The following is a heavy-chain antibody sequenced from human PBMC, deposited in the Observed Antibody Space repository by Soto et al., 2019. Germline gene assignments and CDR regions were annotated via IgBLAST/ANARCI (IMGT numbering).Heavy chain of an antibody. D-gene: IGHD1-26*01. CDR1: GFTFSSYA. CDR2: ISGSGGST. Sequence: ALRLSCAASGFTFSSYAMSWVRQAPGKGLEWVSAISGSGGSTYYADSVKGRFTISRDNSKNTLYLQMNSLRAEDTAVYYCAKDYTTNYYYYYYMDVWGKGTTVTVSS. CDR3: AKDYTTNYYYYYYMDV. J-gene: IGHJ6*03. V-gene: IGHV3-23*01.